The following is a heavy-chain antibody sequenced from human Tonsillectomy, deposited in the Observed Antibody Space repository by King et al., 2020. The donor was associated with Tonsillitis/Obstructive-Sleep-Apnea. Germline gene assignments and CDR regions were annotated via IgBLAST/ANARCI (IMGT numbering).Heavy chain of an antibody. CDR3: ARGRGNYYYMDV. D-gene: IGHD3-10*01. CDR2: INHSGST. J-gene: IGHJ6*03. CDR1: GGSFSGHY. V-gene: IGHV4-34*01. Sequence: VQLQQWGAGLLKPSETLSLTCDVYGGSFSGHYWSWIRQPPGKGLEWLGEINHSGSTNYNPSLKSRVTISVDTSKNQFSLKLSSVTAADTTVYYCARGRGNYYYMDVWGKGTTVTVSS.